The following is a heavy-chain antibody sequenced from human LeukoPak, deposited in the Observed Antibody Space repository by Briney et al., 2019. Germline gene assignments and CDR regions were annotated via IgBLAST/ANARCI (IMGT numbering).Heavy chain of an antibody. J-gene: IGHJ4*02. D-gene: IGHD6-6*01. CDR3: ARVLSSSSKVFDY. Sequence: PSETLSLTCTVTAGSISSYYWSWIRQPPGKGLEWIGYIYYSGSTNYNPSLKSRVTISVDTSKNQFSLKLSSVTAADTAVYYCARVLSSSSKVFDYWGQGTLVTVSS. V-gene: IGHV4-59*01. CDR2: IYYSGST. CDR1: AGSISSYY.